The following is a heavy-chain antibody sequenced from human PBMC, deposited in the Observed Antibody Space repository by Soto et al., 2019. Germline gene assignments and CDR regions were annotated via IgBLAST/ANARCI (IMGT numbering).Heavy chain of an antibody. CDR1: GGTFSSYA. V-gene: IGHV1-69*12. CDR3: ARDVHCSGGSCYSRANWFDP. J-gene: IGHJ5*02. Sequence: QVQLVQSGAEVKKPGSSVKVSCKASGGTFSSYAISWVRQAPGQGLEWMGGIIPIFGTANYAQKFQGRVTITADESTSTAYMELSSLRSEDTAVYYCARDVHCSGGSCYSRANWFDPWGQGTLVTVSS. D-gene: IGHD2-15*01. CDR2: IIPIFGTA.